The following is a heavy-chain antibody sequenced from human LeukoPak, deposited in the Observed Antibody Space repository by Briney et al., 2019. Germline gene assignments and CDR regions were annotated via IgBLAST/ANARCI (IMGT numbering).Heavy chain of an antibody. J-gene: IGHJ4*02. CDR1: GFTFSAYS. CDR3: ARLWDIVVVPAALDY. Sequence: PGGSLRLSCAASGFTFSAYSMNWVRQAPGKGLEWVSFISSSSSYIYYADSVKGRFTISRDNAKNSLYLQMNSLSAEDTAVYYCARLWDIVVVPAALDYWGQGTLVTVSS. V-gene: IGHV3-21*01. CDR2: ISSSSSYI. D-gene: IGHD2-2*01.